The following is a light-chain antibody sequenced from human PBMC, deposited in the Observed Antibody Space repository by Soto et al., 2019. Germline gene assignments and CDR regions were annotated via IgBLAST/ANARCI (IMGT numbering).Light chain of an antibody. Sequence: DIQMTQSPSSLSASVGARVTITCQASQDISNYLNWDQQKPGKAPKFLIYDASNLETRVPSRFSGGGSGTNFSFTISSLQPEQIATFSCQHDDNLHTFGGGPKVEIK. CDR2: DAS. CDR3: QHDDNLHT. J-gene: IGKJ4*01. V-gene: IGKV1-33*01. CDR1: QDISNY.